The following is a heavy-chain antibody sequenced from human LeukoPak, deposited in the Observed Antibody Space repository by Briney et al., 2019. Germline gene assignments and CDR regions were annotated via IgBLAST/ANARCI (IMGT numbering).Heavy chain of an antibody. V-gene: IGHV3-30*02. CDR2: IRYDGSNK. CDR3: AKGSKALIITRDHYMDV. CDR1: GFTFSSYG. Sequence: GGPLRLSCAASGFTFSSYGMHWVRQAPGKGLEWVAFIRYDGSNKYYADSVKGRFTISRDNSKNTLYLQMNSLRAEDTAVFYCAKGSKALIITRDHYMDVWGKGTTVTISS. J-gene: IGHJ6*03. D-gene: IGHD3-3*01.